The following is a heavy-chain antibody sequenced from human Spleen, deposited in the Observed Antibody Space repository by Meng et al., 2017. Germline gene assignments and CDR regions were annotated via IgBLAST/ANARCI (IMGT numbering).Heavy chain of an antibody. CDR2: IYNTGAT. V-gene: IGHV4-61*02. D-gene: IGHD3-3*01. J-gene: IGHJ3*01. CDR3: ARDRYYYETGGFRDALDT. CDR1: GDSISGASYY. Sequence: SETLSLTCTVSGDSISGASYYWTWIRQPAGKGLQWIGRIYNTGATNYNPSLKSRVIISLQTSTNQFSLTLSSVTAADTAMYYCARDRYYYETGGFRDALDTWGPGTMVTVSS.